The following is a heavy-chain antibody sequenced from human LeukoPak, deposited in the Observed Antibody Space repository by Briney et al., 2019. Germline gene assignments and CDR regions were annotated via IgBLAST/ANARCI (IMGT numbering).Heavy chain of an antibody. Sequence: ASVKVSCKASGYTFTSYAMHWVRQAPGQRLEWMGWINAGNGNTKYSQKFQGRVTITRDTSASTAYMELSSLRSEDTAVYYCARDRGIAAAGPYNWFDPWGQGTLVTVSS. D-gene: IGHD6-13*01. CDR3: ARDRGIAAAGPYNWFDP. J-gene: IGHJ5*02. V-gene: IGHV1-3*01. CDR1: GYTFTSYA. CDR2: INAGNGNT.